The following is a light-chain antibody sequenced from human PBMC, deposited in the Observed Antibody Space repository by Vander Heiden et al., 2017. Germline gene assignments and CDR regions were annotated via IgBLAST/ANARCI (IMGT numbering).Light chain of an antibody. CDR1: QSISSY. CDR3: QQSDSTPQT. Sequence: DIQMTQSPSSLSASVGDRVTITCRASQSISSYLNWYQQKPGKAPKLLIYAPSSLQSRVPSRFSDSGSATHFTLTISRLQPADFATSYSQQSDSTPQTFGGGTKVEIK. J-gene: IGKJ4*01. V-gene: IGKV1-39*01. CDR2: APS.